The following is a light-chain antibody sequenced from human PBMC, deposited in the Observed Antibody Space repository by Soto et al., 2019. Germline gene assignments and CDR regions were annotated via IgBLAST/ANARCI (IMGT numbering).Light chain of an antibody. CDR3: QQYGSSGT. CDR1: QSGRSNY. V-gene: IGKV3-20*01. Sequence: EIVLTQSPGTLFLFPGGRANLXCRASQSGRSNYLAWYQRKPGQAPRLLIYGASNRDTGITDRFSGSGYGTDFNITISRLEPEDFAVYDCQQYGSSGTFGQGTKVEIK. CDR2: GAS. J-gene: IGKJ1*01.